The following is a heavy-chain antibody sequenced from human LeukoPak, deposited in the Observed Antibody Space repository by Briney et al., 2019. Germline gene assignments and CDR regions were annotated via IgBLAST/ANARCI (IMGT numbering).Heavy chain of an antibody. CDR2: MNPNSGNT. V-gene: IGHV1-8*01. CDR3: ARHIWGSYAGVDY. CDR1: GYTFTSYD. D-gene: IGHD3-16*01. Sequence: ASVKVSCKASGYTFTSYDINWVRQATGQGLEWMGWMNPNSGNTGYAQKFQGRVTMTRNSSISTGYMELSSLRSEDTAVYYCARHIWGSYAGVDYWGQGTLVTVSS. J-gene: IGHJ4*02.